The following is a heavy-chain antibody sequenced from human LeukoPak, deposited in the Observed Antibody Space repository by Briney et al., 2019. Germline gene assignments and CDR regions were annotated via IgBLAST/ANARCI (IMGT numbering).Heavy chain of an antibody. J-gene: IGHJ6*03. V-gene: IGHV1-2*02. CDR3: ARATTIFGDYYMDV. CDR2: IKPNSGGT. CDR1: GYTFTGYY. D-gene: IGHD3-3*01. Sequence: GAVKVSCRAAGYTFTGYYMHWVRQAPGQGLEWMGLIKPNSGGTNYAKKFQGRATMTRDTSISTANMAPSRLRSDDTAVYYCARATTIFGDYYMDVWGKGTTVTVSS.